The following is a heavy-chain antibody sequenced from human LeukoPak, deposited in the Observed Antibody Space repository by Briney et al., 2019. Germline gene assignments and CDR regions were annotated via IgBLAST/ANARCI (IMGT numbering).Heavy chain of an antibody. J-gene: IGHJ3*02. CDR2: ISAYNGNT. Sequence: ASVKVSCKASGYTFTSYGITWVRQAPGQGLEWMGWISAYNGNTNYAQKLQGRLTMTTDTSTSTAYMELRSLRSDDTAVYYCARDLLAISAAGRGAFDIWGQGTMVTVSS. V-gene: IGHV1-18*01. CDR1: GYTFTSYG. CDR3: ARDLLAISAAGRGAFDI. D-gene: IGHD6-13*01.